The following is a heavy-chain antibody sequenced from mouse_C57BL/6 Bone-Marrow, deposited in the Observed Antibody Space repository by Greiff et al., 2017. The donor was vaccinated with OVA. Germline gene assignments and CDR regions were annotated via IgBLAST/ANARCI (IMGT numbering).Heavy chain of an antibody. J-gene: IGHJ1*03. V-gene: IGHV1-19*01. CDR2: INPYNGCT. D-gene: IGHD1-1*01. Sequence: VQLQQSGPVLVKPGASVKMSCKASGYTFTDYYMNWVKQSHGKSLEWIGVINPYNGCTSYNQKFKGKATLTVDKSSSTAYMELNSLTSEDSAVYYCARISYGSSYPYWYFDVWGTGTTVTVSS. CDR3: ARISYGSSYPYWYFDV. CDR1: GYTFTDYY.